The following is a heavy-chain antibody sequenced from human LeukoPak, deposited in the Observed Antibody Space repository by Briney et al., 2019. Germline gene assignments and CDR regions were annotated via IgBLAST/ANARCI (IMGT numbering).Heavy chain of an antibody. V-gene: IGHV5-51*01. CDR2: IYPGDSDT. CDR3: ARHSRHSSSWSGDY. J-gene: IGHJ4*02. D-gene: IGHD6-13*01. Sequence: RGESLKISCKVSGYSFTDYWIGWVRQMPGKGLEWMGIIYPGDSDTRYSPSFQGQVTISADKSISTAYLQWSSLKASDTAMYYCARHSRHSSSWSGDYWGQGTLVTVSS. CDR1: GYSFTDYW.